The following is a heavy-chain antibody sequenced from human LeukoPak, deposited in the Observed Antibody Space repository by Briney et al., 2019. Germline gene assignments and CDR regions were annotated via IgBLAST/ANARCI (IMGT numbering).Heavy chain of an antibody. CDR1: GFTFSSYE. CDR3: AKDKSYSELYHFDY. CDR2: IRFDGTVA. D-gene: IGHD3-3*01. J-gene: IGHJ4*02. V-gene: IGHV3-30*02. Sequence: PGGSLRLSCAASGFTFSSYEMNWVRQAPGKGLEWVAFIRFDGTVAEYGDSVKGRFTISRDNSQNILFLQMNSLRPEDTAVYYCAKDKSYSELYHFDYWGQGALVTVSS.